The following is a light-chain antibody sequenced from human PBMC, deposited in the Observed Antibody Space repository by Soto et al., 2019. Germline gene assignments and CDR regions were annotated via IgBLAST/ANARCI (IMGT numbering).Light chain of an antibody. J-gene: IGKJ4*01. CDR2: GAS. CDR1: QSVSNNY. V-gene: IGKV3-20*01. Sequence: EIVLTQSPGTLSLSPGERATLSCRASQSVSNNYLAWYQQKPGQAPRLLIYGASNRATSIPDRFSGSGSGADFTLTISRLAPEDFAIYYCQQYNIWPPELTFGRGTKVDIK. CDR3: QQYNIWPPELT.